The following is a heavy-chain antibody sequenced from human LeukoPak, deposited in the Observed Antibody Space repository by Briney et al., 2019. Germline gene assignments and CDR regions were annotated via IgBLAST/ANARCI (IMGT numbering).Heavy chain of an antibody. CDR3: AKEGSITIFGGYMDV. Sequence: GGSLRLSCAASGFTFSSYGMHWVRQAPGKGLEWVAVISYDGSNKYYADSVKGRFTISRDNSKNTLYLQMNSLRAEDTAVYYCAKEGSITIFGGYMDVWGKGTTVTVSS. CDR2: ISYDGSNK. D-gene: IGHD3-3*01. CDR1: GFTFSSYG. J-gene: IGHJ6*03. V-gene: IGHV3-30*18.